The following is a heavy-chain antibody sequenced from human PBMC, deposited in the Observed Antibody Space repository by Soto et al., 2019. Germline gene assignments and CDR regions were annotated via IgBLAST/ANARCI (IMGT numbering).Heavy chain of an antibody. CDR3: AHSYGGPHFDL. CDR1: GSSLSTSGVG. Sequence: QITLKESGPALVKPTQTLTLTCTFSGSSLSTSGVGVGWIRQPPGKALEGLELIYWDDDKRYSPSLKSRLTITKDASKNKVVLTMTNMDPVDTATDFCAHSYGGPHFDLWGRGTLVTVSS. V-gene: IGHV2-5*02. D-gene: IGHD4-17*01. CDR2: IYWDDDK. J-gene: IGHJ2*01.